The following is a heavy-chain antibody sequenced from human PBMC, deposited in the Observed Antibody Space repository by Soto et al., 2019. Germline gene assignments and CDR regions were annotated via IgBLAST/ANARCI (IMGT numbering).Heavy chain of an antibody. V-gene: IGHV4-59*12. Sequence: PSETLSLTCTVSGGSISSYYWSWIRQPPGKGLEWIGYIYYSGSTYYNPSLKSRVTISVDTSKNQFSLKLSSVTAADTAVYYCARGDLWFGELSGWFDPWGQGTLVTAPQ. CDR2: IYYSGST. CDR1: GGSISSYY. J-gene: IGHJ5*02. CDR3: ARGDLWFGELSGWFDP. D-gene: IGHD3-10*01.